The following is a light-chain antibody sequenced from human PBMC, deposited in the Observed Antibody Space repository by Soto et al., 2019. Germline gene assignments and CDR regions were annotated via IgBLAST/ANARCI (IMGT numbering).Light chain of an antibody. CDR3: QQLNSYPQT. CDR2: SAS. V-gene: IGKV1-9*01. CDR1: RGISNY. Sequence: DIQMTQSPSSLSASVGDRVTITCRASRGISNYLAWYQQKPGKAPKLLVYSASTLQSGVPSRFSGSGSGPDFTLTISSLQPEDSATYFCQQLNSYPQTFGQGTRLEIK. J-gene: IGKJ5*01.